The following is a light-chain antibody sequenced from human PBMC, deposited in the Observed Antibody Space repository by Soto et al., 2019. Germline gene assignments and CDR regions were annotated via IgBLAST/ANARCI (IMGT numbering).Light chain of an antibody. V-gene: IGLV2-14*01. CDR1: SSDVGAFDY. CDR2: DIN. CDR3: TSYTTSSTLL. J-gene: IGLJ7*01. Sequence: QSVLTQPASVSGSPGQSITISCTGTSSDVGAFDYVSWYQQYPGKAPKLMIYDINNRPSGVSDRFSGSKSGYTASLTICGLQAEHVAHYYCTSYTTSSTLLFGGGTQLTVL.